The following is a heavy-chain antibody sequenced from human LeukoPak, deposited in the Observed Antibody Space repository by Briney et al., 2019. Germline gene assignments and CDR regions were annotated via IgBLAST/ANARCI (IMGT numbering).Heavy chain of an antibody. V-gene: IGHV3-53*01. CDR2: IYSGGST. J-gene: IGHJ6*03. CDR3: ARGGYGDRPYYYYYYMDV. D-gene: IGHD4-17*01. Sequence: GGSLRLSCAASGFTFSSYAMSWVRQAPGKGLEWVSVIYSGGSTYYADSVKGRFTISRDNSKNTLYLQMNSLRAEDTAVYYCARGGYGDRPYYYYYYMDVWGKGTTVTISS. CDR1: GFTFSSYA.